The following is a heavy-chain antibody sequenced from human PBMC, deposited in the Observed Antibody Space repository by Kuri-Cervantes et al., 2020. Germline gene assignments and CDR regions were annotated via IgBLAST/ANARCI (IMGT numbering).Heavy chain of an antibody. J-gene: IGHJ4*02. CDR3: ARVKVATISGLDY. CDR1: GFTFSGYS. CDR2: ISSSSSYI. V-gene: IGHV3-21*01. Sequence: GGSLRLSCAASGFTFSGYSMNWVRQAPGKGLEWVSSISSSSSYIYYADSVKGRFTISRDSAKNSLYLQMNSLRAEDTAVYYCARVKVATISGLDYWGQGTLVTVSS. D-gene: IGHD5-12*01.